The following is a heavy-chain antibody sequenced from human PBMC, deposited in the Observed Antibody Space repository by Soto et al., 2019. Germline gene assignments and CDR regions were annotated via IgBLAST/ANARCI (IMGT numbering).Heavy chain of an antibody. D-gene: IGHD6-19*01. Sequence: GGSLRLSCGASGFTFSNYYMSWIRQAPGKGLEWVSYISSTGRTIYYADSVKGRFTVSRDNAQDSLSLKLNSLRVEDTAVYYCARSYSSGWEFDYWGQGTQVTVSS. CDR1: GFTFSNYY. CDR3: ARSYSSGWEFDY. V-gene: IGHV3-11*01. J-gene: IGHJ4*02. CDR2: ISSTGRTI.